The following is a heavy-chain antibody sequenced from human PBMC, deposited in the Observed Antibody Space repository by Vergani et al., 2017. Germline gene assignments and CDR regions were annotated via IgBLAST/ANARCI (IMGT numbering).Heavy chain of an antibody. J-gene: IGHJ6*01. CDR3: ALRRQWRLTEFLYLMDG. D-gene: IGHD2-2*02. CDR2: INTNSGNP. V-gene: IGHV7-4-1*02. CDR1: GYTFTNYP. Sequence: QVQLIQSGSELKKPGASVRISCEASGYTFTNYPLIWVRQAPGQGLEFMGWINTNSGNPTYAPCFTGRFVFSLDPSVSTAYLQLSGLKAEDSAVYYCALRRQWRLTEFLYLMDGWVEETAVADS.